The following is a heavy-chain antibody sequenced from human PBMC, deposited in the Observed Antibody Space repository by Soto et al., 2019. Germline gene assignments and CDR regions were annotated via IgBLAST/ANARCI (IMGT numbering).Heavy chain of an antibody. Sequence: QLQLQESGPGLVKPSETLSLTCIVSGGSISSSSYYWGWIRQPPGKGLEWIGSIYYSGSTYYNPSLRGRVTRPVDTSKTPFSLTLSAVTAADTAVYYCARPIVVVVAAPNWFDPWGQGTLVTVSS. CDR3: ARPIVVVVAAPNWFDP. CDR2: IYYSGST. D-gene: IGHD2-15*01. CDR1: GGSISSSSYY. J-gene: IGHJ5*02. V-gene: IGHV4-39*01.